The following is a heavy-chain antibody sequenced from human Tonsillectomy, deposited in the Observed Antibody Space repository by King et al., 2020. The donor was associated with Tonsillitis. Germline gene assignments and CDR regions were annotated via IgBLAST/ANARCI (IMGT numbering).Heavy chain of an antibody. Sequence: VQLVESGGGVVQPGGSLRLSCAASGFTFNTYGMHWVRQAPGKGLEWVAFIRYDGSNKYYADSVKGRFNISRDNSKNTLYLQINSLGPQDTVVYYCATDAGVGYGYWGPGTLVTVPS. J-gene: IGHJ4*02. CDR2: IRYDGSNK. CDR1: GFTFNTYG. CDR3: ATDAGVGYGY. D-gene: IGHD3-16*01. V-gene: IGHV3-30*02.